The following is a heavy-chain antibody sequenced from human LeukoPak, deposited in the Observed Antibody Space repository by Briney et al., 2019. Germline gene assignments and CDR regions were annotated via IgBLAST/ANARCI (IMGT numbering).Heavy chain of an antibody. D-gene: IGHD3-9*01. V-gene: IGHV1-69*13. J-gene: IGHJ5*02. CDR1: GGTFSSYA. CDR3: ARDLSGYSYNWFDP. Sequence: SVKVSCKASGGTFSSYAISWVRQAPGQGLEWMGGIIPIFGTANYAQKFQGRVTITADESTSTAYMELSSLRSEDTAVYYCARDLSGYSYNWFDPWGQGTLVTVSS. CDR2: IIPIFGTA.